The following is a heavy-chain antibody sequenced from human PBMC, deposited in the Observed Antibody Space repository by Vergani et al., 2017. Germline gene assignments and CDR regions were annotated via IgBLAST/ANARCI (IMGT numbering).Heavy chain of an antibody. J-gene: IGHJ4*02. CDR2: ISAYNGNT. D-gene: IGHD6-13*01. V-gene: IGHV1-18*01. CDR3: ARDGPYSSSWYVANFDY. Sequence: QVQLVQSGAEVKKPGASVKVSCTASGYTFTRYGISWVRQAPGQGLEWMGWISAYNGNTNYAQKLQGRVTMTTDTSTSTAYMELRSLRSDDTAVYYWARDGPYSSSWYVANFDYWGQGTLVTVSS. CDR1: GYTFTRYG.